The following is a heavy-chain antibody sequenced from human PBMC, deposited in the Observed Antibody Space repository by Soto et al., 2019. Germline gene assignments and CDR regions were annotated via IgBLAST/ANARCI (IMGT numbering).Heavy chain of an antibody. CDR1: GGSISSSSYY. CDR2: IYYSGST. CDR3: MLGSGWKDFDY. J-gene: IGHJ4*02. V-gene: IGHV4-39*01. D-gene: IGHD3-22*01. Sequence: QLQVQESGPGLVKPSETLSLTCTVSGGSISSSSYYWGWIRQPPGKGLEWIGNIYYSGSTYYNPSLKSRVTISVDTSKNQFSLKLSSVTAADTAVYYCMLGSGWKDFDYWGQGTLVTVSS.